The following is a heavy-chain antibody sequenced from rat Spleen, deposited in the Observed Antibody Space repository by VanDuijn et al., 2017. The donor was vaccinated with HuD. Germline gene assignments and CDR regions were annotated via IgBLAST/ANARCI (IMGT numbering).Heavy chain of an antibody. D-gene: IGHD1-4*01. CDR3: AKDGSRYGYTHFDY. CDR2: ISPSGGST. J-gene: IGHJ2*01. CDR1: GFTFSNYG. V-gene: IGHV5-19*01. Sequence: EVQLVESGGGLVQPGRSLKVSCAASGFTFSNYGTHWIRQAPTKGLEWVASISPSGGSTYYRDSVKGRFTISRDNAENTVYLQMNSLRSEDTATYYCAKDGSRYGYTHFDYWGQGVMVTVSS.